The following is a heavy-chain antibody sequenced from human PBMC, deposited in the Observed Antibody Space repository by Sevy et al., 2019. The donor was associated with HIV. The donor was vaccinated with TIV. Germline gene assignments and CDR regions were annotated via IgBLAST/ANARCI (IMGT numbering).Heavy chain of an antibody. D-gene: IGHD6-19*01. CDR3: AREPIEVPGRGYFDI. CDR1: VDSFNGHY. V-gene: IGHV4-34*01. J-gene: IGHJ4*03. CDR2: VDHTGNI. Sequence: SETLSLTCAVYVDSFNGHYWSWVRQVPGRGLEWIGEVDHTGNINYNPAFDNRLAISVNRPKNQFSLNLTSLTAADTAVYYCAREPIEVPGRGYFDIWGHGNRVTVSS.